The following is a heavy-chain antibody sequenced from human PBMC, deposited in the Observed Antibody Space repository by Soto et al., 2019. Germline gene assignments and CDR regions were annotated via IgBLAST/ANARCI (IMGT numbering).Heavy chain of an antibody. CDR3: ARSPSEYSSSPPPFDYMDV. V-gene: IGHV3-33*01. Sequence: GGSLRLSCAASGFTFSSYGMHWVRQAPGKGLEWVAVIWYDGSNKYYADSVKGRFTISRDNSKNTLYLQMNSLRAEDTAVYYCARSPSEYSSSPPPFDYMDVWGKGTTVTVSS. D-gene: IGHD6-6*01. CDR2: IWYDGSNK. J-gene: IGHJ6*03. CDR1: GFTFSSYG.